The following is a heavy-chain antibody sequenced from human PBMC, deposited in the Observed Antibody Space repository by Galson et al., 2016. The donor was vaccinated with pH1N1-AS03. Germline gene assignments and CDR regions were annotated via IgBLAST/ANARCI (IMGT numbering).Heavy chain of an antibody. Sequence: SLRLSCAASGFIFTHYSMHWVRQAPGKGLEWVAVMSYEGTTTYYADSVKGRFTISRDNSKNTLYLQMNSLRTEDTALYYCAREEGGFGSNWSQTDAFDFWGQGTMVTVSS. D-gene: IGHD6-13*01. J-gene: IGHJ3*01. CDR1: GFIFTHYS. CDR2: MSYEGTTT. CDR3: AREEGGFGSNWSQTDAFDF. V-gene: IGHV3-30-3*01.